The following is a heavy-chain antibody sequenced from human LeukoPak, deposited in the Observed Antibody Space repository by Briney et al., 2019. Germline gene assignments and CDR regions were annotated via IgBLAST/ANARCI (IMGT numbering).Heavy chain of an antibody. CDR3: AKERSYDSSGGFDY. J-gene: IGHJ4*02. Sequence: PGGSLRLSCAASRFTFSNYAMIWVRQAPGTGLEWVSAISGSGESTYYADSVRGRFTISRDNSKNTLYLQMNSLRVEDTAVYYCAKERSYDSSGGFDYWGQGTLVTVSS. V-gene: IGHV3-23*01. CDR2: ISGSGEST. CDR1: RFTFSNYA. D-gene: IGHD3-22*01.